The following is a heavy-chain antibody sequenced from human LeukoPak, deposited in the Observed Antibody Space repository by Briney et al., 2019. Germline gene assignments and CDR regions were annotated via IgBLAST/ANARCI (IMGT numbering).Heavy chain of an antibody. CDR2: IYYRGST. CDR3: ARIRSGGWFDP. V-gene: IGHV4-59*01. CDR1: GGSISSYY. Sequence: SETLSLTCTVSGGSISSYYWSWIRQSPGKGLEWIGDIYYRGSTNYNPSLKSRVTISVDTSKNQFSLKLSSVTAADTAVYYCARIRSGGWFDPWGQGTLVTVSS. J-gene: IGHJ5*02.